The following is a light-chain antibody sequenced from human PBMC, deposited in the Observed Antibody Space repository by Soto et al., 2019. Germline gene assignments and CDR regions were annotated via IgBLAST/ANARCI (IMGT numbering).Light chain of an antibody. Sequence: DIQMTQSPSTLSGSVGDRVTITCQASQDITNSLNWYQQKPGKAPNLLIFDASNLDAGVPSRFSGSGSGTYFTFTIHSLQPEDVATYYCQQYAHLQLTCGGGTKVDIK. CDR3: QQYAHLQLT. CDR1: QDITNS. CDR2: DAS. V-gene: IGKV1-33*01. J-gene: IGKJ4*02.